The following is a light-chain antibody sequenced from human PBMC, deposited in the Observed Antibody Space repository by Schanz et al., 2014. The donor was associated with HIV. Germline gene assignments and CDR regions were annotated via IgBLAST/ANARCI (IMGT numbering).Light chain of an antibody. J-gene: IGLJ1*01. CDR2: DVT. Sequence: QSALTQPASLSGSPGQSITISCTGSSSDVGDYNFVSWYQQHPGRAPKLLVYDVTNRPSGVSSRFSGSKSGNTASLTVSGLQAEDEADYYCSSYAGRYNYFVFGTGTKLTVL. CDR3: SSYAGRYNYFV. V-gene: IGLV2-14*01. CDR1: SSDVGDYNF.